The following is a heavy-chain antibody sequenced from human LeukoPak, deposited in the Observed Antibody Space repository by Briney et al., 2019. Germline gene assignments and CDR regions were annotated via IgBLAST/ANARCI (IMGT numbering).Heavy chain of an antibody. Sequence: GRSLRLSCAASEFTFSSFGMHWVRQAPGKGLEWVAVISYNGSNKYYADSVKGRFTISRDNSKNTLYPQMNNLRTEDTAVYFCAKVGALWFGKLLPYPLDYWGQGTLVTVSS. D-gene: IGHD3-10*01. V-gene: IGHV3-30*18. CDR2: ISYNGSNK. CDR1: EFTFSSFG. J-gene: IGHJ4*02. CDR3: AKVGALWFGKLLPYPLDY.